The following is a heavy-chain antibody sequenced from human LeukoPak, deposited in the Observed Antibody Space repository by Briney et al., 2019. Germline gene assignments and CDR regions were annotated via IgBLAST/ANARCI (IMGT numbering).Heavy chain of an antibody. CDR2: INPNSGGT. CDR3: ARDLPRYCSSTSCYGY. J-gene: IGHJ4*02. CDR1: GYTFTGYY. Sequence: ASVKVSCKASGYTFTGYYMHWVRQAPGQGLEWMGWINPNSGGTNYAQKFQGRVTMTRDTSISTAYMELSRLRSDDTAVYYCARDLPRYCSSTSCYGYWGQGTLVTVSS. D-gene: IGHD2-2*01. V-gene: IGHV1-2*02.